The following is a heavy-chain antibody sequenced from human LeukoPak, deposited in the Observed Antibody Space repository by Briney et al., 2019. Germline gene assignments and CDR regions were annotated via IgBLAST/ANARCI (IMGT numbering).Heavy chain of an antibody. CDR1: GGSISSYY. J-gene: IGHJ4*02. V-gene: IGHV4-4*07. CDR2: IYTSGST. CDR3: ARLVVTAILRYFDY. Sequence: PSETLSLTCTVSGGSISSYYWSWIRQPAGKGLEWIGRIYTSGSTNYNPSLKSRVTMSVDTSKNQFSLKLSSVTAADTAVYYCARLVVTAILRYFDYWGQGTLVTVSS. D-gene: IGHD2-21*02.